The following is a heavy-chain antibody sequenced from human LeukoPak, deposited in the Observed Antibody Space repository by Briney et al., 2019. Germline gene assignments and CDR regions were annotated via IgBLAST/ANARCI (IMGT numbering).Heavy chain of an antibody. CDR1: GFTFSSYG. V-gene: IGHV3-30*03. Sequence: GGSLRLSCAASGFTFSSYGMHWVRQAPGKGLEWVAVISYDGSNKYYADSVKGRFTISRDNAKNSLYLQMNGLRAEDTAVYYCARLRGYDFWSGYYNPTSYFDYWGQGTLVTVSS. J-gene: IGHJ4*02. CDR2: ISYDGSNK. CDR3: ARLRGYDFWSGYYNPTSYFDY. D-gene: IGHD3-3*01.